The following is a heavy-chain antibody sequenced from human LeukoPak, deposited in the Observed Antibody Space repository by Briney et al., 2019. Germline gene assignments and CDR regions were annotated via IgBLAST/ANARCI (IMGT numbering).Heavy chain of an antibody. V-gene: IGHV4-30-2*01. CDR3: ARGLNYAGSGYYFDS. D-gene: IGHD3-22*01. CDR1: GGSISSGGYY. J-gene: IGHJ4*02. Sequence: SETLSLTCTVSGGSISSGGYYWSWIRQPPGKGLEWIGYIYHSGSTHYNLSLKSRVTISVDTSKYQCSLRLSSVTAADTAVYYCARGLNYAGSGYYFDSWGPGTLVTVSS. CDR2: IYHSGST.